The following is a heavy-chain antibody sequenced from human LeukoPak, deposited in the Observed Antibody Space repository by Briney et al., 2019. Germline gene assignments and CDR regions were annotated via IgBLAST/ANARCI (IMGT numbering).Heavy chain of an antibody. CDR1: GYTFTSYG. J-gene: IGHJ5*02. D-gene: IGHD2-2*01. Sequence: GASVKVSCKASGYTFTSYGISWVRQAPGQGLEWMGWISAYNGNTNYAQKLQGRVTMTTDTSTSTAYMELRSLRSDDTAVYYCARVPRFRAAIKYNWFDPWGQGTLVTVSS. CDR3: ARVPRFRAAIKYNWFDP. V-gene: IGHV1-18*01. CDR2: ISAYNGNT.